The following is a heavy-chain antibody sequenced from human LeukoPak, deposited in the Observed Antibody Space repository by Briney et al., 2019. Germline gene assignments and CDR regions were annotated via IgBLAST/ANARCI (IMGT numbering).Heavy chain of an antibody. V-gene: IGHV7-4-1*02. J-gene: IGHJ4*02. D-gene: IGHD3-16*02. CDR1: GYSFTTYA. CDR3: ARAYQPLGGLSLPDY. Sequence: ASVKVSCKASGYSFTTYAMNWLRQAPGQGLEWMGWINPNTGNPTYAPGFTGLFVFSLDTSVSTAYLQISGLKADDTAVYYCARAYQPLGGLSLPDYWGQGTLVSVSS. CDR2: INPNTGNP.